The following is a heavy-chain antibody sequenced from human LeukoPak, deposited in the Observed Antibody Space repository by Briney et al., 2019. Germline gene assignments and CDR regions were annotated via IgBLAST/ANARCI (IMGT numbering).Heavy chain of an antibody. CDR2: IYYSGST. CDR3: ARHSLGSSSPAGPYYYYGMDV. D-gene: IGHD6-6*01. J-gene: IGHJ6*02. CDR1: GGSISSYY. V-gene: IGHV4-39*01. Sequence: SETLSLTCTVSGGSISSYYWGWIRQPPGKGLEWIGSIYYSGSTYYNPSLKSRVTISVDTSKNQFSLKLSSVTAADTAVYYCARHSLGSSSPAGPYYYYGMDVWGQGTTVTVSS.